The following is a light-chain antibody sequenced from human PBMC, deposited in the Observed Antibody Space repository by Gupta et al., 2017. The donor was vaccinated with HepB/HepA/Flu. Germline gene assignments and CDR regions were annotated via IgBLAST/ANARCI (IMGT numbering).Light chain of an antibody. CDR2: GTS. Sequence: SVLTQPPSVSGAPGQRVTISCTGSSSNIGAGYDVHWYQQLPGTAHNLLIYGTSNRPAGVPDRFSASKSGTAASLAITGLKEDEEADYYCQSYDSSRSGVFGGGTKLTVL. CDR1: SSNIGAGYD. V-gene: IGLV1-40*01. CDR3: QSYDSSRSGV. J-gene: IGLJ2*01.